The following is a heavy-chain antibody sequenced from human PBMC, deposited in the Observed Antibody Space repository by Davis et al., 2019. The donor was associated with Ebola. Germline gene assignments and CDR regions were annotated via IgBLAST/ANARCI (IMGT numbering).Heavy chain of an antibody. D-gene: IGHD3-3*01. CDR2: ISGSGGST. Sequence: PGGSLRLSCAPSGFSFSNYAMSWVRQAPGKGLEWVSAISGSGGSTYYADSVKGRFTISRDNSKNTLYLQMNSLRAEDTAVYYCAKDQALYYAIFGVGDYWGQGTLVTVSS. CDR3: AKDQALYYAIFGVGDY. J-gene: IGHJ4*02. CDR1: GFSFSNYA. V-gene: IGHV3-23*01.